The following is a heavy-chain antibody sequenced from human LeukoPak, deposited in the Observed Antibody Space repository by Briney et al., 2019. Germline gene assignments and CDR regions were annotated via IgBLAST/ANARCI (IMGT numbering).Heavy chain of an antibody. J-gene: IGHJ4*02. D-gene: IGHD6-19*01. V-gene: IGHV1-2*06. CDR2: VNPYSGDT. Sequence: ASVKVSCKASGYTFTAYHMHWVRQAPGQGLEWMGRVNPYSGDTNYAQRFQGRVTMTRDTSISTAYMELSRLTFDDTAVFYCATLGGVAGVPYWGQGTLVTVS. CDR3: ATLGGVAGVPY. CDR1: GYTFTAYH.